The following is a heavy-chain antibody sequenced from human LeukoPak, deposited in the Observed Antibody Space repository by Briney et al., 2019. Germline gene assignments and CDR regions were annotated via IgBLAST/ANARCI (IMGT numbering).Heavy chain of an antibody. J-gene: IGHJ5*02. CDR1: GYTFTSYA. CDR3: ARCRDYYDSSWFDP. Sequence: ASVKVSCKASGYTFTSYAMNWVRQAPGQGLEWMGWINTNTGNPTYAQGFTGQFVFSLDTSVSTAYLQISSLKAEDTAVYYCARCRDYYDSSWFDPWGQGTLVTVSS. CDR2: INTNTGNP. D-gene: IGHD3-22*01. V-gene: IGHV7-4-1*02.